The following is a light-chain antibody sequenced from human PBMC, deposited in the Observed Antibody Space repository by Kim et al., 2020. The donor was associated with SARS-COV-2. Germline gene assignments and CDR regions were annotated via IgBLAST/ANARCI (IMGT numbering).Light chain of an antibody. CDR1: QSINRY. CDR2: AAS. Sequence: DIQMTQSPSSLSASVGDRVTITCRASQSINRYLNWYQQEPGKVPKLLIYAASSLQSGVPSRFSGSGSGTDFTLTISSLQPEDFATYYCQQSYSDRTFGQGTKVDIK. J-gene: IGKJ1*01. CDR3: QQSYSDRT. V-gene: IGKV1-39*01.